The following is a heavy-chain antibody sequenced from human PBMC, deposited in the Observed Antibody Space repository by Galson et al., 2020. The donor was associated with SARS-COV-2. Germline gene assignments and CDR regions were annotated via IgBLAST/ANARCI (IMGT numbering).Heavy chain of an antibody. D-gene: IGHD2-8*01. CDR2: ISYDGTDK. V-gene: IGHV3-30*04. CDR1: GFTFSDYL. J-gene: IGHJ4*02. CDR3: SRDRLLMVLYYFDF. Sequence: WWSLRLSCAASGFTFSDYLMHWVRQAPGKGLEWVALISYDGTDKYYADSVKVRFTISRDNSINTLYLQMNSLRAEDTAVYYCSRDRLLMVLYYFDFWGPGTLVTVSS.